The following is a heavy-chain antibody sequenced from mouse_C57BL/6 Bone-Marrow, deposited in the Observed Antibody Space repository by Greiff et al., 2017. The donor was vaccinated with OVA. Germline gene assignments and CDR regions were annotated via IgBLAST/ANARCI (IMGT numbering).Heavy chain of an antibody. Sequence: DVKLVESGGGLVQPGESLKLSCESNEYEFPSHDMSWVRKTPEKRLELVAAINSDGGSTYYPETMERRFIISRDNTKKNLYLQISSLRSEDTALYYCAICYDYDAAYWGQGTLVTVSA. V-gene: IGHV5-2*01. CDR2: INSDGGST. D-gene: IGHD2-4*01. J-gene: IGHJ3*01. CDR1: EYEFPSHD. CDR3: AICYDYDAAY.